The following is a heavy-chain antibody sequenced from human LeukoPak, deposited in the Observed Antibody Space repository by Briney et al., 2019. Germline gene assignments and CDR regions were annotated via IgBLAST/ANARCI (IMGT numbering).Heavy chain of an antibody. V-gene: IGHV4-59*01. D-gene: IGHD3-10*01. CDR2: IYYSGST. Sequence: PSETLSLTCTVSGGSISSYYWSWIRQPPGKGLEWIGYIYYSGSTNYNPSLKSRVTISVDTSKNPFSLKLSSVTAADTAVYYCARHGDLYYYYYMDVWGKGTTVTVSS. CDR1: GGSISSYY. CDR3: ARHGDLYYYYYMDV. J-gene: IGHJ6*03.